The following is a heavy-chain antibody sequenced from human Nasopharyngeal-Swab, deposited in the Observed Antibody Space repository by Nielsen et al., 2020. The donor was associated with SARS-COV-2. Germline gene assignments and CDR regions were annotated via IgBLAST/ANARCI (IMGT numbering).Heavy chain of an antibody. Sequence: GESLKISCAASGFTFSTYWMNWVRQTPGKGLEWVANIKQDGSDKHYVDSVKGRFTISRDNAKNSLSLQMNSLRAEDTAVYYCARYCSTTSCPRGFDYWGQGTLVTVSS. D-gene: IGHD2-2*01. V-gene: IGHV3-7*01. CDR3: ARYCSTTSCPRGFDY. CDR2: IKQDGSDK. J-gene: IGHJ4*02. CDR1: GFTFSTYW.